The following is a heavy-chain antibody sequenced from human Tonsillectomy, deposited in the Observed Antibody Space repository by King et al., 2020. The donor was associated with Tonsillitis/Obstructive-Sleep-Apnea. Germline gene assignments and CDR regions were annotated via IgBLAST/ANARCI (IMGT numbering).Heavy chain of an antibody. D-gene: IGHD3-16*01. CDR3: ARDWGI. CDR2: IKEDGSQK. CDR1: GFTFSSDW. Sequence: QLVQSGGGLVQPGGSLRLSCAASGFTFSSDWMHWIRQAPGKGLQWVANIKEDGSQKYYVDSVRGRFTISRDNAKNSPFLQMNSLRAEDTAVYYCARDWGIWGQGTLVTVSS. V-gene: IGHV3-7*01. J-gene: IGHJ4*02.